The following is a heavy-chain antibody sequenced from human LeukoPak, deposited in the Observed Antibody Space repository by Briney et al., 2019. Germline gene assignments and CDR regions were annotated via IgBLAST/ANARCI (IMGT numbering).Heavy chain of an antibody. V-gene: IGHV4-31*03. D-gene: IGHD3-22*01. CDR3: ARGYYDRAYYFDY. Sequence: PSETLSLTCTVSGGSISSGGYYWSWIRQHPGKGLEWIGYIYYSGSTYYNPSLKSRVTISVDTSKNQFSLKLSSVTAADTAVYYCARGYYDRAYYFDYWGQGTPVTVSS. CDR2: IYYSGST. J-gene: IGHJ4*02. CDR1: GGSISSGGYY.